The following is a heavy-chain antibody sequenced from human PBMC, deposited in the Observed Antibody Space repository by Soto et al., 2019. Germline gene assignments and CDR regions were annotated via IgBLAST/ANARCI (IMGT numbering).Heavy chain of an antibody. D-gene: IGHD1-26*01. J-gene: IGHJ4*02. CDR1: GFTFSSYG. CDR3: AKDLLVVGATPAYY. Sequence: QVQLVEFGGGVVQPGKSLRRSCAASGFTFSSYGMHWVRQAPGKGLEWVAVISYDGSNKYYADSVKGRFTISRDNSKNTLYLQMNSLRAEDTAVYYCAKDLLVVGATPAYYWGQGTLVTVSS. V-gene: IGHV3-30*18. CDR2: ISYDGSNK.